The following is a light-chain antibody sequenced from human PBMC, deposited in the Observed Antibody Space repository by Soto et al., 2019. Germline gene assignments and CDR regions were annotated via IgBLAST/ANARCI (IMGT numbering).Light chain of an antibody. CDR2: EGS. Sequence: QSVLTQPASVSGYPGQSITISCTGTSSDVGSYNLVSWYQQYPGKAPKLMIYEGSKRPSGVSNRFSGSKSGNTDSLTISGLQAEDEADYYCCSYAGETTLVFGGGTKLTVL. CDR1: SSDVGSYNL. J-gene: IGLJ2*01. CDR3: CSYAGETTLV. V-gene: IGLV2-23*01.